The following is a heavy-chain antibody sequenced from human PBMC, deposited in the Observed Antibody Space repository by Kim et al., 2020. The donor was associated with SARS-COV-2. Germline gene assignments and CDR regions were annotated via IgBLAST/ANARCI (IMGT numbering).Heavy chain of an antibody. CDR3: AKDISTVIQIGGGGDYYGMDG. D-gene: IGHD2-21*01. Sequence: GGSLRLSCAASGFNFDDFAMNWVRQAPGKGLEWVAGISWNSDRIAYPDSVKGRFIISRDNAKSTLYLQMNTLRPEDTAFYYCAKDISTVIQIGGGGDYYGMDGWGQGATVTVSS. J-gene: IGHJ6*02. CDR1: GFNFDDFA. CDR2: ISWNSDRI. V-gene: IGHV3-9*01.